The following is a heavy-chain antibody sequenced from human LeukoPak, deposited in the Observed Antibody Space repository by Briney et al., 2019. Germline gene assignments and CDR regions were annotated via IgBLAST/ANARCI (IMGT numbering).Heavy chain of an antibody. CDR3: ARIDSLENTSLDY. CDR1: GYSFANSW. D-gene: IGHD2-15*01. Sequence: GESLKISCKGSGYSFANSWIGWVRQMPGKGLEWMGIIYPGDSDIRYSPSFQGQVTISADKSITTAYLQWSSLKASDTAMYYCARIDSLENTSLDYWGQGTLVTVSS. CDR2: IYPGDSDI. J-gene: IGHJ4*02. V-gene: IGHV5-51*01.